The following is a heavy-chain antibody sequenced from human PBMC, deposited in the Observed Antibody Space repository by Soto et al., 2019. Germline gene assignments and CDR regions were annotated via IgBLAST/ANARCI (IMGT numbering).Heavy chain of an antibody. D-gene: IGHD3-3*01. CDR2: IIPIFGTA. J-gene: IGHJ6*02. CDR3: ARDHRLRFLEWLPNLYYYYYGMDV. Sequence: QVQLVQSGAEVKKPGSSVKVSCKASGGTFSSYAISWVRQAPGQGLEWMGGIIPIFGTANYAQKFQGRVTITEDESTSTAYMELSSLRSEDTAVYYCARDHRLRFLEWLPNLYYYYYGMDVWGQGTTVTVSS. CDR1: GGTFSSYA. V-gene: IGHV1-69*01.